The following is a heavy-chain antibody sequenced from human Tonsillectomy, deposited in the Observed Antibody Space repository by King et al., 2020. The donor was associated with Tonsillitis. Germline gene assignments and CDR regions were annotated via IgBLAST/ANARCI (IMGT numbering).Heavy chain of an antibody. J-gene: IGHJ6*02. Sequence: QLVQSGAEVKKPGSSVKVSCKASGGTFSTYAISWVRQAPGQGLEWLGGIIPVFDATDYAQKFQGRVTITADASTSTAYMELSSLRSDDTAVYYCAKERAFGKDSDNAMAVWGQGTTVTVSS. D-gene: IGHD3-10*01. V-gene: IGHV1-69*01. CDR1: GGTFSTYA. CDR2: IIPVFDAT. CDR3: AKERAFGKDSDNAMAV.